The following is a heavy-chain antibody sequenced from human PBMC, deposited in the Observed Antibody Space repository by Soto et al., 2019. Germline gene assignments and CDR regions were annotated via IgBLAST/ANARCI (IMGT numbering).Heavy chain of an antibody. D-gene: IGHD2-8*01. V-gene: IGHV3-74*01. Sequence: EVQLVESGGGLVQPGGSLRLSCAASGFTINNYWMHWVRQVPGKGLEWVSRINSDGSSTSYAASVRGRFTISRDNAKNTLYLQMNSLRVEDTAVYYCVRDRALYGTVPHFDYWGQGTLLTVSS. J-gene: IGHJ4*02. CDR2: INSDGSST. CDR3: VRDRALYGTVPHFDY. CDR1: GFTINNYW.